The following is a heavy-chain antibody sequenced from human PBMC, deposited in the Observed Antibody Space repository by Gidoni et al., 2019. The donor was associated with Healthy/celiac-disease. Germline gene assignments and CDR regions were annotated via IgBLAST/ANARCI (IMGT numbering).Heavy chain of an antibody. J-gene: IGHJ6*02. CDR2: IYSGGST. CDR3: ARGPLYYDILTGYPQAYGMDV. CDR1: GFTVSRNY. D-gene: IGHD3-9*01. V-gene: IGHV3-66*02. Sequence: EVQLVESGGGLVQPGGSLRLSCASSGFTVSRNYMSWVRQAPGKGLEGVAVIYSGGSTYYADSVKGRFTISRDNSKNTLYLQMNSLRAEDTAVYYCARGPLYYDILTGYPQAYGMDVWGQGTTVTVSS.